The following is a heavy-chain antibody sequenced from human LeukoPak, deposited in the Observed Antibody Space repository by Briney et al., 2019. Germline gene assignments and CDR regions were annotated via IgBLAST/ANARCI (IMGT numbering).Heavy chain of an antibody. CDR1: GYTFTSYG. CDR3: ARDNRRDGYEIFDY. Sequence: GASVKVSCKASGYTFTSYGISWVRQAPGQGLEWMGIINPSGGSTSYAQKFQGRVTMTRDTSTSTVYMELSSLRSEDTAVYYCARDNRRDGYEIFDYWGQGTLVTVSS. CDR2: INPSGGST. D-gene: IGHD5-24*01. V-gene: IGHV1-46*01. J-gene: IGHJ4*02.